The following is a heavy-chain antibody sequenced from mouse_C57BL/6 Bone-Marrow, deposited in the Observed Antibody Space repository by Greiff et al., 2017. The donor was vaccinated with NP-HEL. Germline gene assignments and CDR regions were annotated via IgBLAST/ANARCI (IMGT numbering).Heavy chain of an antibody. CDR2: ISSGSSTI. J-gene: IGHJ2*01. CDR1: GFTFSDYG. D-gene: IGHD2-4*01. Sequence: EVKVEESGGGLVKPGGSLKLSCAASGFTFSDYGMHWVRQAPEKGLEWVAYISSGSSTIYYADKVKGRFTISRDNAKNTLFLQMTSLRSEDTAMYYCARRIYDYDSYYFDYWGQGTTLTVSS. V-gene: IGHV5-17*01. CDR3: ARRIYDYDSYYFDY.